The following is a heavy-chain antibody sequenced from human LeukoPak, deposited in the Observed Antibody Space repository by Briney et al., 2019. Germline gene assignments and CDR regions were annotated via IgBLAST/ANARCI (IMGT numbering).Heavy chain of an antibody. CDR3: ARMYSSGWYTNYYYYMDV. CDR1: GDSVSSNSAA. D-gene: IGHD6-19*01. J-gene: IGHJ6*03. Sequence: SQTLSLTCAISGDSVSSNSAAWNWIRQSPSRGLEWLGRTYYRSKWYNDYAVSVKSRITINPDTSKNQFSLQLNSVTPEDTAVYYCARMYSSGWYTNYYYYMDVWGKGTTVTVSS. V-gene: IGHV6-1*01. CDR2: TYYRSKWYN.